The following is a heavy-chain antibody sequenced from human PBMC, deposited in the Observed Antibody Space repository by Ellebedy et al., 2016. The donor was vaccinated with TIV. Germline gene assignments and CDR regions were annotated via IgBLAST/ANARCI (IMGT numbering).Heavy chain of an antibody. J-gene: IGHJ3*02. CDR3: TKRGVAWAAFDI. CDR2: ISPSGDIT. CDR1: GFTFGNAW. D-gene: IGHD7-27*01. Sequence: GESLKISCAASGFTFGNAWMTWVRQAPGKGLEWVSAISPSGDITYFADSVKGRFTISRDNSQDTVHLQMHSLRAEDTAVYYCTKRGVAWAAFDIWGPGTLVTVSS. V-gene: IGHV3-23*01.